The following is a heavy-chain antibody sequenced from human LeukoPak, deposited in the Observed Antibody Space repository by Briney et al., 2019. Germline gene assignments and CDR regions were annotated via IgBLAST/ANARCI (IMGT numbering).Heavy chain of an antibody. CDR3: ARDLSPDDAFDI. Sequence: SSETLSLTCTVSGGSISSYYWSWIRQPPGKGLEWIGYIYYSGSTNYNPSLKSRVTISVDTSKNQFSLKLSSVTAADTAVYYCARDLSPDDAFDIWGQGTMVTVSS. J-gene: IGHJ3*02. CDR2: IYYSGST. CDR1: GGSISSYY. V-gene: IGHV4-59*01.